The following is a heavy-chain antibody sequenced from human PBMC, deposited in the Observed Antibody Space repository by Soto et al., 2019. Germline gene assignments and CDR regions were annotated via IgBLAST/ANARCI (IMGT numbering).Heavy chain of an antibody. CDR1: GGSISSGDYY. V-gene: IGHV4-30-4*01. D-gene: IGHD5-18*01. CDR3: AGIQSKRLSGLDP. J-gene: IGHJ5*02. CDR2: IYYSGST. Sequence: SETLSLTCTVSGGSISSGDYYWSWIRQPPGKGLEWNGYIYYSGSTYYNPSLKSRVTISVDTSKNQFSLKLSSVTAADTAVYYCAGIQSKRLSGLDPWGQGTLVTVSS.